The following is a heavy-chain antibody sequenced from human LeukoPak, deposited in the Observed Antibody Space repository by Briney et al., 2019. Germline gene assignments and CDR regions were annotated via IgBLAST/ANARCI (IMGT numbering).Heavy chain of an antibody. CDR3: ARDTVAATPDFDY. CDR2: ISSSSSYI. D-gene: IGHD2-15*01. V-gene: IGHV3-21*01. Sequence: GGSLRLSCAASGFTFSSYSMNWVRQAPGKGLECVSSISSSSSYIYYADSVKGRFTISRDNAKNSLYLQMNSLRAEDTAVYYCARDTVAATPDFDYWGQGTLVTVSS. CDR1: GFTFSSYS. J-gene: IGHJ4*02.